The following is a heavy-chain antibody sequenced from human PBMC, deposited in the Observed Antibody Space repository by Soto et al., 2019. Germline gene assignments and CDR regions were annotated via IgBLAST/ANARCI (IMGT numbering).Heavy chain of an antibody. Sequence: PSDTLSLTFTVAGCAISSYYWSWIRQPPGKGLEWIGYIYYSGSTNYNPSLKSRVTISVDTSKNQFSLKLSSVTAADTAVYYCAREGIAARDFDDWVQGTLVTVPS. CDR2: IYYSGST. J-gene: IGHJ4*02. V-gene: IGHV4-59*01. D-gene: IGHD6-6*01. CDR1: GCAISSYY. CDR3: AREGIAARDFDD.